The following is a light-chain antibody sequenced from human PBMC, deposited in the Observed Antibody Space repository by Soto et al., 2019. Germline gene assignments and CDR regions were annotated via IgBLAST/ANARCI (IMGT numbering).Light chain of an antibody. CDR2: AAS. CDR1: QSITSY. J-gene: IGKJ1*01. Sequence: DIQMTQSPSSLSASVGDRVTITCRASQSITSYLNWYQQKPGKAPQLLIYAASSLQSGVPSRFSGSGSGTDFTLTISSLQPEDFATYFCQQRYTTPWTFGQGTKVEV. CDR3: QQRYTTPWT. V-gene: IGKV1-39*01.